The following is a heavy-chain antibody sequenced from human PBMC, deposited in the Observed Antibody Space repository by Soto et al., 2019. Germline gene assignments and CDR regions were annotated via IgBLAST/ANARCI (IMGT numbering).Heavy chain of an antibody. CDR3: ERGKRYTIDH. CDR1: GYTFSNYD. J-gene: IGHJ4*02. CDR2: MSPNSGRT. Sequence: GASVKVSCKASGYTFSNYDINWVRQATGQGLEWMGWMSPNSGRTGYAQKFQGRVTMTRNTSSSTAYMELRSLRSEDTALYYCERGKRYTIDHWGPGTLLTVSS. D-gene: IGHD2-2*02. V-gene: IGHV1-8*01.